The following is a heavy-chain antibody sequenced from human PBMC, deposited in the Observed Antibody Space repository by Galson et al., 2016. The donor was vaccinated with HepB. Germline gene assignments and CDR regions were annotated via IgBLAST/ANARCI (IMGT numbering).Heavy chain of an antibody. J-gene: IGHJ4*02. CDR1: GFSFGRFG. CDR3: AKDGRIYCSSASCHDHFHY. V-gene: IGHV3-23*01. Sequence: SLRLSCAASGFSFGRFGMPWVRQAPGKGLECVSSISRSGDSTDYADSVKGRFTISRDNAKNMVYLQMNSLRAEDTAVYYCAKDGRIYCSSASCHDHFHYWGQGTLVTVSS. D-gene: IGHD2-2*01. CDR2: ISRSGDST.